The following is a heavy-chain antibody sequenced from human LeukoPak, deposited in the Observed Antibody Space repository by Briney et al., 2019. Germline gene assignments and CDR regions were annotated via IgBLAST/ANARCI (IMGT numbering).Heavy chain of an antibody. V-gene: IGHV4-4*02. CDR2: IYHSGST. J-gene: IGHJ4*02. Sequence: SETLSLTCAVSGGSISSSNWWNWVRQPPGKGLEWIGQIYHSGSTNYNPSLKSRVTISVNKSKNQFSLKLTSVTAADTAVYYCARGVNYSLSGIYGIWGPGTLVTVSS. CDR1: GGSISSSNW. D-gene: IGHD3-10*01. CDR3: ARGVNYSLSGIYGI.